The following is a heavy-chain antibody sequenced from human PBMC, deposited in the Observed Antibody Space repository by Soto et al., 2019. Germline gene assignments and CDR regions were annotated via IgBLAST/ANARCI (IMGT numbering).Heavy chain of an antibody. V-gene: IGHV1-46*03. Sequence: ASVKVSCKASGYTFTNYYLHWVRQAPGQGLEWMGVMHPSRESTSCALKFQGRVTMTSDTSTSTVSMELSSLRSEDTGVYYCTRVGSSGWYDAFDIWGQGTMVTVSS. J-gene: IGHJ3*02. D-gene: IGHD6-19*01. CDR2: MHPSREST. CDR3: TRVGSSGWYDAFDI. CDR1: GYTFTNYY.